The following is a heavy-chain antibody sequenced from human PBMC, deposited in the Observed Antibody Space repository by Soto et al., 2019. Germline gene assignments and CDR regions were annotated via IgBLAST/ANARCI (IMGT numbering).Heavy chain of an antibody. Sequence: PSETLSLTCAVYGGSFSGYYWSWIRQPPGKGLEWIGEINHSGSTNYNPSLKSRVTISVDTSKNQFSLKLSSVTAADTAVYYCAREGPYPENQRLLHKYYYYYYMDVWGKGTTVTVSS. D-gene: IGHD3-22*01. CDR3: AREGPYPENQRLLHKYYYYYYMDV. CDR2: INHSGST. V-gene: IGHV4-34*01. CDR1: GGSFSGYY. J-gene: IGHJ6*03.